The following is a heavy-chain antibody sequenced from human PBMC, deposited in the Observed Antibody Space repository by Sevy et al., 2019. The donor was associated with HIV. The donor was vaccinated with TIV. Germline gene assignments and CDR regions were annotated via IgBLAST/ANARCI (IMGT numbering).Heavy chain of an antibody. CDR2: FDPEDGET. CDR1: GYTLTELS. D-gene: IGHD3-10*01. J-gene: IGHJ4*02. CDR3: ATAPPKRFGELLGDY. Sequence: ASVKVSCKVSGYTLTELSMHWVRQAPGKGLEWMGGFDPEDGETIYAQKFQGRVTMTEDTSTATAYMELSSLRSEDTAVYYCATAPPKRFGELLGDYWGQGTLVTVSS. V-gene: IGHV1-24*01.